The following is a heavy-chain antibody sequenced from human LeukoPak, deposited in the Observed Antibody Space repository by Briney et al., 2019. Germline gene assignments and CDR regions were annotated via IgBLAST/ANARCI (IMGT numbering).Heavy chain of an antibody. Sequence: SEALSLTCTVSGGSISSYYWSWIRQPAGKGLEWIGRIYTSGSTNYNPSLKSRVTMSVDTSKSQFSLKLSSVTAADTAVYYCARDNFWSGYDYYYYYMDVWGKGTTVTVSS. D-gene: IGHD3-3*01. J-gene: IGHJ6*03. CDR2: IYTSGST. CDR3: ARDNFWSGYDYYYYYMDV. V-gene: IGHV4-4*07. CDR1: GGSISSYY.